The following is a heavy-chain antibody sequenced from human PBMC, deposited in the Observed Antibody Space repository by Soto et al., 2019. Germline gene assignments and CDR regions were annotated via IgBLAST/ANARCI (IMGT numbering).Heavy chain of an antibody. V-gene: IGHV1-3*01. CDR3: ARGGDIVVVTAPLDH. J-gene: IGHJ5*02. Sequence: GASVKVSCKASGYTFTSYAMHWVRQAPGQRLEWMGWINAGNGNTKYSQKFQGRVTITRDTSASTAYMELSSLRSEDTAVYYCARGGDIVVVTAPLDHWGQRTLVTVSS. CDR1: GYTFTSYA. CDR2: INAGNGNT. D-gene: IGHD2-21*02.